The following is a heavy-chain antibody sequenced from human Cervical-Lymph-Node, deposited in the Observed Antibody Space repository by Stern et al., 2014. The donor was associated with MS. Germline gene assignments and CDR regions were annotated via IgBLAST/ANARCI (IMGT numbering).Heavy chain of an antibody. CDR2: IDLDDDK. V-gene: IGHV2-70*01. CDR1: GFSLSTSGMC. D-gene: IGHD4-17*01. J-gene: IGHJ4*02. CDR3: ARMTTVKGGFDY. Sequence: QITLKESGPALVKPTQTLTVTCTFSGFSLSTSGMCVSWIRQPPGTALEWLALIDLDDDKYYSTSLKTRLTISKDTSKNQVVLRMTNMDPVDTATDFCARMTTVKGGFDYWGQGTLVTVSS.